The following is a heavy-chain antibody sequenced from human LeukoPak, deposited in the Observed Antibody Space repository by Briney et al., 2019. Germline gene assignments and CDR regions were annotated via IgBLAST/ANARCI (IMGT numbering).Heavy chain of an antibody. CDR3: ARPGWGYSSYAFDI. Sequence: SETLSLTCAVYGGSFSGYYWSWIRQPPGKGLEWIGEINHSGSTNYNLSLKSRVTISVDTSKNQFSLKLSSVTAADTAVYYCARPGWGYSSYAFDIWGQGTMVTVSS. V-gene: IGHV4-34*01. CDR2: INHSGST. D-gene: IGHD2-15*01. CDR1: GGSFSGYY. J-gene: IGHJ3*02.